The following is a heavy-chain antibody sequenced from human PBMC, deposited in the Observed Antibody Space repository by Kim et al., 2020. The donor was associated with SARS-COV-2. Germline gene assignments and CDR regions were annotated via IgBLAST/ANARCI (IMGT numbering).Heavy chain of an antibody. V-gene: IGHV3-53*01. J-gene: IGHJ4*02. D-gene: IGHD6-19*01. CDR3: ARDLGPSSGSLDY. Sequence: YADSGKGRISISRDNSKNTLYLQMNSLRAEDTAVYYCARDLGPSSGSLDYWGQGTLVTVSS.